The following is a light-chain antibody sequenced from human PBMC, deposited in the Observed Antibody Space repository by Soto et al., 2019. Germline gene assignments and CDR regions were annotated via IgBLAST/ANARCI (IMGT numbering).Light chain of an antibody. CDR2: EAS. CDR1: QGITNR. V-gene: IGKV1D-12*01. Sequence: DIQMTQSPSSVSASVGDRVTITCRASQGITNRLAWYQQKPGKAPKLLIYEASSLQSGVPSRISGSGSGTDFTLTISSLQPEDFATYYCQQANSFPITFGRVTRLEIK. CDR3: QQANSFPIT. J-gene: IGKJ5*01.